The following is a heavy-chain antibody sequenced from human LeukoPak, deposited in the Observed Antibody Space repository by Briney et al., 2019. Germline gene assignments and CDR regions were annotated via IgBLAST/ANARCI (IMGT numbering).Heavy chain of an antibody. V-gene: IGHV3-74*03. CDR3: ARPYCSGGSCYSPPDY. CDR2: INTDESIT. D-gene: IGHD2-15*01. CDR1: GITLSNFW. J-gene: IGHJ4*02. Sequence: GGSLRLSCAASGITLSNFWVHWVRQAPGKGLVWVSLINTDESITTYADSVKGRFTITRDNAKNTVYLQMNSLRVEDTAVYYCARPYCSGGSCYSPPDYWGQGTLVTVSS.